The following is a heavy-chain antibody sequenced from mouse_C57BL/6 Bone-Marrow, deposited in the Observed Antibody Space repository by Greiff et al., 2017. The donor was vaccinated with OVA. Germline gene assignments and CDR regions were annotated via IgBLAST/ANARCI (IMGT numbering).Heavy chain of an antibody. D-gene: IGHD2-5*01. V-gene: IGHV5-12*01. Sequence: EVKLVESGGGLVQPGGSLKLTCAASGFTFSDYYLYWVRQTPAKRLEWVPYISNGGGSTYYPDTVKGRFTISRDNAKNTLYLQMSRLKSEDTAMYYCARHHSNYPFAYWGQGTLVTVSA. CDR3: ARHHSNYPFAY. J-gene: IGHJ3*01. CDR1: GFTFSDYY. CDR2: ISNGGGST.